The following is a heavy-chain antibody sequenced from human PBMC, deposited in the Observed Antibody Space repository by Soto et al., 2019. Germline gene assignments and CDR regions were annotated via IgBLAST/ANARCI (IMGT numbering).Heavy chain of an antibody. Sequence: SETLSLTCTVSGGSINSGDYYWTWVRQPPGKGLEWIGNIFHSGSTYYTPSLQSRVTISLDTSKNHFSLKLSSVTPADTAVYYCARDXYYGSGTYYNFYSGMDVWGQGTTVTVSS. CDR1: GGSINSGDYY. CDR2: IFHSGST. V-gene: IGHV4-30-4*01. J-gene: IGHJ6*02. D-gene: IGHD3-10*01. CDR3: ARDXYYGSGTYYNFYSGMDV.